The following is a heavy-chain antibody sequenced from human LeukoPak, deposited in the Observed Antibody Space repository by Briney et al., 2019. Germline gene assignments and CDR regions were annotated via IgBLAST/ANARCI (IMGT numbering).Heavy chain of an antibody. CDR3: ALLSGGTFDY. CDR1: GFVVTANY. V-gene: IGHV3-53*01. CDR2: ISIGGDT. D-gene: IGHD2/OR15-2a*01. J-gene: IGHJ4*02. Sequence: PGGSLRLSCAGSGFVVTANYLAWARQAPGKGLEWVSTISIGGDTYYGDSVKGRSAISRDESTNTLSLHLDSLRVADMGVYYCALLSGGTFDYWGQGTQVTVAS.